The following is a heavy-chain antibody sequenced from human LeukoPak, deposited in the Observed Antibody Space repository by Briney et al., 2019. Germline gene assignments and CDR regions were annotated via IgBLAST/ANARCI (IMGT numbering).Heavy chain of an antibody. CDR1: GFTFSSYG. Sequence: GGSLRLSCAASGFTFSSYGMHWVRQAPGKGLEWVAVIWYDGSIKYYADSVKGRFTVSRDNSKNTLYLQMNSLRAEDTAVYYCAKRVDIVAYPDDAFDIWGQGTMVTVSS. CDR2: IWYDGSIK. CDR3: AKRVDIVAYPDDAFDI. J-gene: IGHJ3*02. V-gene: IGHV3-30*02. D-gene: IGHD5-12*01.